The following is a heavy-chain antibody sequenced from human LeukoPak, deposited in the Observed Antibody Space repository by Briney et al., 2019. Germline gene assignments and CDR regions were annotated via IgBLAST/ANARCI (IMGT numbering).Heavy chain of an antibody. CDR2: IYYSGST. CDR3: ARLRSESIAAAGIEFDY. Sequence: PSETLSLTCTVSGGSISSYYRSWIRQPPGKGREWIGYIYYSGSTNYNPSLKSRVTISVDTSKNQFSLKLSSVTAADTAVYYCARLRSESIAAAGIEFDYWGQGTLVTVSS. CDR1: GGSISSYY. V-gene: IGHV4-59*01. D-gene: IGHD6-13*01. J-gene: IGHJ4*02.